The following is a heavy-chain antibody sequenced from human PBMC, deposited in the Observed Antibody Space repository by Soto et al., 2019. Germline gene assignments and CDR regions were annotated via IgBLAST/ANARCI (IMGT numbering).Heavy chain of an antibody. CDR1: GGSISSYY. V-gene: IGHV4-59*08. CDR2: SYYSGST. CDR3: ARHVITMVRGVVNYYYYMDV. Sequence: QVQLQESGPGLVKPSETLSLTCTVSGGSISSYYWSWIRQPPGKGLEWIGYSYYSGSTNYNPSLKSRVTISVDTSKNQFSLKLSSVTAADTAVYYCARHVITMVRGVVNYYYYMDVWGKGPRSPSP. J-gene: IGHJ6*03. D-gene: IGHD3-10*01.